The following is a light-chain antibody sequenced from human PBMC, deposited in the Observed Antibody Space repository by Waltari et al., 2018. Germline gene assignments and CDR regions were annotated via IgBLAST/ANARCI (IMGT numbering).Light chain of an antibody. CDR2: SNN. CDR3: AAWDDTLNGL. CDR1: NSNIGGNT. V-gene: IGLV1-44*01. J-gene: IGLJ2*01. Sequence: QSVLTQPPSASGTPGQTVTISCSGSNSNIGGNTVNWYQHLPGAAPKLIIYSNNPRPSGVPYRFSGSKSGTSASLAISGLQSEDEADYYCAAWDDTLNGLFGGGTKLTVL.